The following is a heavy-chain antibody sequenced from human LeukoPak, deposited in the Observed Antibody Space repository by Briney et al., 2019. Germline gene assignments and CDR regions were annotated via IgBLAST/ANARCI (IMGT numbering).Heavy chain of an antibody. J-gene: IGHJ4*02. CDR3: AREMEDYGDYKTDY. D-gene: IGHD4-17*01. CDR2: ISSSSSSI. CDR1: GFTFSTYS. Sequence: PGGSLRLSCAASGFTFSTYSMTWVRQAPGKGLEWVSYISSSSSSIYYADSVKGRYTISRDNAKNSLYLQMNSLRAEDTAVYYCAREMEDYGDYKTDYWGQGTLVTVSS. V-gene: IGHV3-48*04.